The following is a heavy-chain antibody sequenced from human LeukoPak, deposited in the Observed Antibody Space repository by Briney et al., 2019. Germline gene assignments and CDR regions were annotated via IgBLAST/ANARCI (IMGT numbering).Heavy chain of an antibody. Sequence: GGSLRLSCAASGFTFSSQWMSWVRQAPGKGLEWVSSISRSATTIYYADSVKGRFTISRDNAKNSLYLQMNSLRAEDTAVYFCARVGALSSSWLLYWGQGTLVTVSS. D-gene: IGHD6-13*01. CDR3: ARVGALSSSWLLY. CDR1: GFTFSSQW. J-gene: IGHJ4*02. V-gene: IGHV3-48*04. CDR2: ISRSATTI.